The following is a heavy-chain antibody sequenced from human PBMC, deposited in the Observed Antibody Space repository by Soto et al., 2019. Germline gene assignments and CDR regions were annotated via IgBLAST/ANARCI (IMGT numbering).Heavy chain of an antibody. J-gene: IGHJ6*02. CDR3: AGALENPYFYYGLDV. CDR1: GFVVTDYY. Sequence: GGSLRLSCAASGFVVTDYYMSWVRQAPGKGLEWVAVFLIGGDTHYGESVKGRFTISRDNSKSTLYLQMNSLRVEDTATYYCAGALENPYFYYGLDVWGQGTTVTVSS. CDR2: FLIGGDT. D-gene: IGHD1-1*01. V-gene: IGHV3-53*01.